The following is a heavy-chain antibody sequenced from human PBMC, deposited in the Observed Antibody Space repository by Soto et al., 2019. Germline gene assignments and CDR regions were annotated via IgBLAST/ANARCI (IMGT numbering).Heavy chain of an antibody. CDR1: GYTFTGYY. V-gene: IGHV1-2*02. CDR3: AREYISSWFDY. CDR2: INAGNGNT. D-gene: IGHD6-13*01. Sequence: QGQLVQSGAEVKKPGASVKVSCKASGYTFTGYYMHWVRQAPGQGLEWMAWINAGNGNTKYSQKFQGRVTITRDTSASTAFMELSRLRFDDTAVYYCAREYISSWFDYWAQGTLVTVSS. J-gene: IGHJ4*02.